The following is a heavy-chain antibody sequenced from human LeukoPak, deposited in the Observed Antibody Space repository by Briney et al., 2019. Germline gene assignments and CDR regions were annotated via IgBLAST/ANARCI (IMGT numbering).Heavy chain of an antibody. V-gene: IGHV5-51*01. J-gene: IGHJ5*02. Sequence: GESLKISCKGPGYSFTSYWIGWVRQMPGKGLEWMGIIYPGDSDTRYSPSFQGQVTISADKSISTAYLQWSSLKASDTAMYYCARLFGFRESLGWFDPWGQGTLVTVSS. CDR1: GYSFTSYW. D-gene: IGHD3-10*01. CDR3: ARLFGFRESLGWFDP. CDR2: IYPGDSDT.